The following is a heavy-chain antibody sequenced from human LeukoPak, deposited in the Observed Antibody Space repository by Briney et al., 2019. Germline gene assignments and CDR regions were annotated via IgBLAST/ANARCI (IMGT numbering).Heavy chain of an antibody. J-gene: IGHJ4*02. V-gene: IGHV3-23*01. CDR2: ICGSDGSR. D-gene: IGHD2-2*01. Sequence: GGSLRLSCAASGFTFSTYAMSWVRQAPGKGLEWVSAICGSDGSRYYADSVKGRFPISRDNSENTLYLQMNSLRGEDTAVYYCAKGGSPSCYSSSGYWGQGTLVTVSS. CDR1: GFTFSTYA. CDR3: AKGGSPSCYSSSGY.